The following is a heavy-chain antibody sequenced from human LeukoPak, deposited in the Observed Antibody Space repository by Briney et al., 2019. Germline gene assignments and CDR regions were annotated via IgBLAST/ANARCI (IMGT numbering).Heavy chain of an antibody. J-gene: IGHJ4*02. Sequence: GGSLRLSCAASGFTFSSYAMSWVRQAPGKGLEWVSAISGSGGSTYYADSVKGRFTISRDNSKNTLYLQMNSLRAEDTAVYYCAKVPNCSSTSCPRGGGYYFDYWGQGTLVTVSS. V-gene: IGHV3-23*01. CDR2: ISGSGGST. CDR3: AKVPNCSSTSCPRGGGYYFDY. D-gene: IGHD2-2*01. CDR1: GFTFSSYA.